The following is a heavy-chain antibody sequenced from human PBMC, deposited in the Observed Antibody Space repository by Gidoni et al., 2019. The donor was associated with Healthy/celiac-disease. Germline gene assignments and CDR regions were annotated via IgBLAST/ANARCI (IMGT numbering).Heavy chain of an antibody. CDR2: IYYSGST. Sequence: QVQLQESGPGLVKPSETLSLTCTVSGGSIRSYYWSWIRQPPGKGLEWIGYIYYSGSTNYNPSLKSRVTISVDTSKNQFSLKLSSVTAADTAVYYCARAPLRLGAVDYYYYGMDVWGQGTTVTVSS. V-gene: IGHV4-59*01. D-gene: IGHD7-27*01. CDR3: ARAPLRLGAVDYYYYGMDV. J-gene: IGHJ6*02. CDR1: GGSIRSYY.